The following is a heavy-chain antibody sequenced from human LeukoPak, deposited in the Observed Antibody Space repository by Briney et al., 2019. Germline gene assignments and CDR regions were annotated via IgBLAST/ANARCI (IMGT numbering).Heavy chain of an antibody. CDR2: IKEDGNEK. J-gene: IGHJ4*02. CDR1: GLTFSNYW. V-gene: IGHV3-7*01. CDR3: ARDRSRFYY. D-gene: IGHD2-2*01. Sequence: PGGSLRLSCAASGLTFSNYWMSWVRQAPGKGLGWVANIKEDGNEKYYVDSVKGRFTISRDNAKKSLYLQMNSLRAEDTAVYYCARDRSRFYYWGQGTPVTVSS.